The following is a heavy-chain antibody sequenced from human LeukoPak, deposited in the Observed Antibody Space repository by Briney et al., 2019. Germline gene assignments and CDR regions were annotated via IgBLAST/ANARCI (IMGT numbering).Heavy chain of an antibody. V-gene: IGHV3-7*01. CDR1: GFTFSTYW. CDR2: INQDGSAK. Sequence: GGSLRLSCAASGFTFSTYWMTWVRQAPGKGLEWVANINQDGSAKNCVDSVKGRFTISRDNAKNSLYLQMNSLRVEDTAVYYCAREDTGVAFDIWGQGTTVTV. CDR3: AREDTGVAFDI. D-gene: IGHD2-8*01. J-gene: IGHJ3*02.